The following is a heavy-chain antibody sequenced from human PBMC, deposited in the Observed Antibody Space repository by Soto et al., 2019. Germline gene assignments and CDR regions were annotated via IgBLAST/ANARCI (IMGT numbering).Heavy chain of an antibody. CDR2: ISGRGGSS. J-gene: IGHJ4*02. V-gene: IGHV3-23*01. Sequence: EVQLLESGGGLIQRGVSLSLSCSASVFSFSSYAMMWVRQAPGKGLEWVSVISGRGGSSYFADSAKGRFTISRDNSKNMLYLEMNSLRAEDTAIYFCAKGSIEYSASVDYWGQGTLVIVSS. D-gene: IGHD1-26*01. CDR3: AKGSIEYSASVDY. CDR1: VFSFSSYA.